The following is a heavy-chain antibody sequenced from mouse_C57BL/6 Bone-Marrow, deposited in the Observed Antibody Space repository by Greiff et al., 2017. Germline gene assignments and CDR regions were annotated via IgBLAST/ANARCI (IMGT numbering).Heavy chain of an antibody. CDR3: ARGTTVVSRFAY. CDR2: IYPGSGNT. D-gene: IGHD1-1*01. CDR1: GYSFTSYY. Sequence: QVQLQQPGPELVKPGASVKISCKASGYSFTSYYIHWVKQRPGQGLEWIGWIYPGSGNTKYNEKFKGKATLTADTSSSTAYMQLSSLTSEDSAVYDCARGTTVVSRFAYWGQGTLVTVSA. J-gene: IGHJ3*01. V-gene: IGHV1-66*01.